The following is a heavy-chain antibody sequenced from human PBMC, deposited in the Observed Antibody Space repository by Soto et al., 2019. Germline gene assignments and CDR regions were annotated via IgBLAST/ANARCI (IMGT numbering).Heavy chain of an antibody. CDR3: AKVSGSYYYGMDV. V-gene: IGHV4-4*02. Sequence: SETLSLTCTVSGGSISSSNWWSWVRQPPGKGLEWIGEIYHSGSTNYNPSLKSRVTISVDKSKNQFSLKLSSVTAADTAVYYCAKVSGSYYYGMDVWGQGTTVTVSS. CDR1: GGSISSSNW. D-gene: IGHD1-26*01. J-gene: IGHJ6*02. CDR2: IYHSGST.